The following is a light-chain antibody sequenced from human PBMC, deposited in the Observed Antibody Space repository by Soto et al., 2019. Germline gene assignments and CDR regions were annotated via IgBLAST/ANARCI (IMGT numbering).Light chain of an antibody. J-gene: IGKJ1*01. CDR1: QSVSTN. CDR2: GAS. Sequence: EIVMPQSPGTLSVSPGEGATLSCRASQSVSTNLAWYQQKPDQAPRLLIYGASTTATGMPARFSGSGSGTEFTLTISSLQSEDFAVYYCQEYYTWPRTFGQGTRVDIK. CDR3: QEYYTWPRT. V-gene: IGKV3-15*01.